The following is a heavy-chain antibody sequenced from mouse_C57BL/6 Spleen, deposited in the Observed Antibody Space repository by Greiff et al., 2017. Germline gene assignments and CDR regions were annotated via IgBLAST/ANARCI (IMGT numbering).Heavy chain of an antibody. CDR2: IGPSDSST. D-gene: IGHD1-1*02. CDR3: ARRGLGSDMDD. V-gene: IGHV1-50*01. CDR1: GYTFPSYW. J-gene: IGHJ4*01. Sequence: QVQLQQPGAELVKPGASVKLSCKASGYTFPSYWMPWVKQRPGQGLEWIGEIGPSDSSTNYNQTFKGKATLTVDTSYSTAYMPLSSLTSEDSAVYYCARRGLGSDMDDWGQGTSVTVSS.